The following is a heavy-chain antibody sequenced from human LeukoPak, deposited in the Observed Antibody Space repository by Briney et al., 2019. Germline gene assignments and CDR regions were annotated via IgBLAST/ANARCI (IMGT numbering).Heavy chain of an antibody. Sequence: PGGSLRLSCAASGFTFSSYGMHWVRQAPGRGLEWVAVIWYDGSNKYYADSVKGRFTISRDNSKNTLYLQMNSLRAEDTAVYYCARGPSPPLDYYGMDVWGQGTTVTVSS. CDR3: ARGPSPPLDYYGMDV. V-gene: IGHV3-33*01. CDR1: GFTFSSYG. CDR2: IWYDGSNK. J-gene: IGHJ6*02.